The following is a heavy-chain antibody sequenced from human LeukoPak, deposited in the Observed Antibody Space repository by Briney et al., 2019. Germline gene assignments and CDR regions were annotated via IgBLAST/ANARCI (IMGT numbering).Heavy chain of an antibody. CDR3: AKDSFYYGSGSENWFDS. CDR2: ISYDGSNK. Sequence: GGSLRLSCAASGFTFSSYGMHWVRQAPGKGLEWVAVISYDGSNKYYADSVKGRFTISRDNSKNTLYLQMNSLRAEDTAVYHCAKDSFYYGSGSENWFDSWGQGTLVTVSS. D-gene: IGHD3-10*01. V-gene: IGHV3-30*18. CDR1: GFTFSSYG. J-gene: IGHJ5*01.